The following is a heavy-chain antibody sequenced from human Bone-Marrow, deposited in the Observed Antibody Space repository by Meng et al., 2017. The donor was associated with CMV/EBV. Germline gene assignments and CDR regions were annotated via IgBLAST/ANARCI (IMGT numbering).Heavy chain of an antibody. CDR1: GGSFSGYY. J-gene: IGHJ4*02. CDR3: ARGNWGSDY. Sequence: QVQLQQWGAGLLKPSETLSLTCAVYGGSFSGYYWSWIRQPPGKGLELIVEINHSGSTNYNPSLKSRVTISVDTSKNQFSLKLSSVTAADTAVYYCARGNWGSDYWGQGTRVTVSS. V-gene: IGHV4-34*01. CDR2: INHSGST. D-gene: IGHD7-27*01.